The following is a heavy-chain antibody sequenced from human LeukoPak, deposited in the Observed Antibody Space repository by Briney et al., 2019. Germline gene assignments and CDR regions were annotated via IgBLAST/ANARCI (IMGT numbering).Heavy chain of an antibody. Sequence: PGGSLRLSCAASGFTFSSYSMNWVRQAPGKGLEWVSSISSSSSYIYYADSVKGRFTISRDNAKNSLYLQMNSLRAEDTAVYYCATGITVTTNDYWGQGTLVTVSS. CDR3: ATGITVTTNDY. CDR1: GFTFSSYS. D-gene: IGHD4-11*01. V-gene: IGHV3-21*01. J-gene: IGHJ4*02. CDR2: ISSSSSYI.